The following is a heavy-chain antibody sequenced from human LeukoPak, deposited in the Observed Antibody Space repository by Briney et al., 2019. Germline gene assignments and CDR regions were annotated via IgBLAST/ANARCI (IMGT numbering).Heavy chain of an antibody. J-gene: IGHJ4*02. CDR1: GGSISSGGYS. CDR2: IYHSGST. Sequence: SQTLSLTCAVSGGSISSGGYSWSWIRQPPGEGLEWIGYIYHSGSTYYNPSLKSRVTISVDRSKNQFSLKLSSVTAADTAVYYCARALTYFDYWGQGTLVAVSS. V-gene: IGHV4-30-2*01. D-gene: IGHD2-21*02. CDR3: ARALTYFDY.